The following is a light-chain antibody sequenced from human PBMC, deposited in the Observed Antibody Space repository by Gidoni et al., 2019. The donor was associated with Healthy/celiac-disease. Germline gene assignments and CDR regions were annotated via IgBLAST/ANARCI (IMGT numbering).Light chain of an antibody. CDR3: QQSYSTPQNT. Sequence: DIQMTQSPSSLSASVGDRVTITCRASQSISRYLNWYQQKPGKAPKLLIYAASSLQSGVPSRFSGSVSGTDFTLTISSLHPEDFATYYCQQSYSTPQNTFGQGTKLEIK. J-gene: IGKJ2*01. V-gene: IGKV1-39*01. CDR1: QSISRY. CDR2: AAS.